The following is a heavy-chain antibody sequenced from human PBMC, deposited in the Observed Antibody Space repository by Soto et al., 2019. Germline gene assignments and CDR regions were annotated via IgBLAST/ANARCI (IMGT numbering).Heavy chain of an antibody. CDR1: GFTFSSCW. CDR2: IKQDGSEK. J-gene: IGHJ4*02. Sequence: GGSLRLSCAASGFTFSSCWMSWVRQAPGKGLEWVANIKQDGSEKYYVDSVKGRFTISRDNAKNSLYLQMNSLRAEDTAVYYCARDEVQFDYWGQGTLVTVSS. V-gene: IGHV3-7*01. CDR3: ARDEVQFDY.